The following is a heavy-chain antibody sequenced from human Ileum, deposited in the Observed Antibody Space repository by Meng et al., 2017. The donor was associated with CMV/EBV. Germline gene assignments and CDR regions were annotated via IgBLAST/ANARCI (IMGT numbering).Heavy chain of an antibody. Sequence: QRHMVQSGDAVNTTGSSEKISCTASGYPVTHPTLHWVRHAPGQALDWMGWIPISHGNTHYAQRFQDRLTITRHNSLHTAYMELNSLTSRDTGVYFCGRSSLYGDPYFFDSWGQGTLVTVSS. D-gene: IGHD2-21*01. V-gene: IGHV1-45*02. CDR1: GYPVTHPT. CDR2: IPISHGNT. J-gene: IGHJ5*01. CDR3: GRSSLYGDPYFFDS.